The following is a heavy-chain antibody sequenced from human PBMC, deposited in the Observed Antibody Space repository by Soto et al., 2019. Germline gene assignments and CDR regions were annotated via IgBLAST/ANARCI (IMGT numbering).Heavy chain of an antibody. CDR2: VSANNGET. V-gene: IGHV1-18*01. CDR3: ARIMARTLTPSAFDY. D-gene: IGHD4-17*01. Sequence: QVQLVQSGAEVKKPGASVKVSCKASGYTFTSYGISWVRQAPGQGLELMGWVSANNGETNHAQKLQGRVTMTTDTPTSTAYMELRSLRSDDTAVYYCARIMARTLTPSAFDYWGQGTLVTVSS. J-gene: IGHJ4*02. CDR1: GYTFTSYG.